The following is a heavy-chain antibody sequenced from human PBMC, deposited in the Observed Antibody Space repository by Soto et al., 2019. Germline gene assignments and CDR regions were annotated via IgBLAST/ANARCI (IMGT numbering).Heavy chain of an antibody. D-gene: IGHD2-15*01. CDR2: ISGSGGST. J-gene: IGHJ6*03. CDR1: GFTFSSYA. Sequence: GGSLRLSCAASGFTFSSYAMSWVRQAPGKGLEWVSAISGSGGSTYYADSVKGRFTISRDNSKNTLYLQMNSLRAEGTAVYYYAKDDIVVVVGEDLYMDVWGKGTTVTVSS. V-gene: IGHV3-23*01. CDR3: AKDDIVVVVGEDLYMDV.